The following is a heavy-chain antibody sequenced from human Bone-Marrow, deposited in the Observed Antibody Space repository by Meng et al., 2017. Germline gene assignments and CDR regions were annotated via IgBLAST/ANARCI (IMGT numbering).Heavy chain of an antibody. CDR2: INHSGST. V-gene: IGHV4-34*01. CDR3: ARGSWLQLWLQDY. J-gene: IGHJ4*02. Sequence: QVQLQQGGAVLLKPSETLSLTCAVYGGSFSGYYWSWIRQPPGKGLEWIGEINHSGSTNYNPSLKSRVTISVDTSKNQFSLKLSSVTAADTAVYYCARGSWLQLWLQDYWGQGTLVTVSS. D-gene: IGHD5-18*01. CDR1: GGSFSGYY.